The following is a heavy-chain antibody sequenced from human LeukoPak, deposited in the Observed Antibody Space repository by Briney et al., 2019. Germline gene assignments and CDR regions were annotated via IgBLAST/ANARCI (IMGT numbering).Heavy chain of an antibody. D-gene: IGHD6-19*01. V-gene: IGHV3-23*01. CDR1: GLHFSGTA. CDR3: AKAGAQYSSGPECDP. Sequence: GGSLRLSCAASGLHFSGTAMSWVRQDPGKGLELVSAISHDGMNAYYADSVKGRYTISRDNSKKTVSLEMSSLTAADTGVYYCAKAGAQYSSGPECDPRGQGALVTVSP. J-gene: IGHJ5*02. CDR2: ISHDGMNA.